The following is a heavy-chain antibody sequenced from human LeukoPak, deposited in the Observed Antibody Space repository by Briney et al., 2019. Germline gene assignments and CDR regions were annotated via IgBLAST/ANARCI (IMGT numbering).Heavy chain of an antibody. Sequence: ASVKVSCKASGYTFTDYYMHWVRQAPGQGLEWMGWINPSSGGTNYAQKFQGRVTVTRDTSISTAYMELRSLRSDDTAVYYCARAGEDGYNYHWGQGTLVTVSS. CDR1: GYTFTDYY. J-gene: IGHJ5*02. D-gene: IGHD5-24*01. V-gene: IGHV1-2*02. CDR3: ARAGEDGYNYH. CDR2: INPSSGGT.